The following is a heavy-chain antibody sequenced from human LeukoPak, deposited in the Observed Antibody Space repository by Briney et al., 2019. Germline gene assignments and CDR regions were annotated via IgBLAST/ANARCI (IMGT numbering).Heavy chain of an antibody. V-gene: IGHV3-7*01. CDR2: IKQDGSEK. D-gene: IGHD1-26*01. CDR1: GFTFTNYG. CDR3: ARDPGGATQTGGDY. Sequence: GGSLRLSCAASGFTFTNYGVSWVRQAPGKGLEWVANIKQDGSEKYYVDSVKGRFTISRDNAKNSLYLQMNSLRAEDTAVYYCARDPGGATQTGGDYWGQGTLVTVSS. J-gene: IGHJ4*02.